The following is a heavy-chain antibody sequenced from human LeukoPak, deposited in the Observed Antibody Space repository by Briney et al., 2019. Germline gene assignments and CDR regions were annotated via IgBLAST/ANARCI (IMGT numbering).Heavy chain of an antibody. CDR3: ARHFAYSSSSYFDY. CDR2: VYYTGST. Sequence: TETLSLTCSVSGGSVSSYYWSWIRQPPGKGLEWIGYVYYTGSTNYNPSLKSRVTMFEDKSKNQFSLRLYSVTVADTSVYYCARHFAYSSSSYFDYWGQGSLVTVSS. J-gene: IGHJ4*02. V-gene: IGHV4-59*08. D-gene: IGHD6-6*01. CDR1: GGSVSSYY.